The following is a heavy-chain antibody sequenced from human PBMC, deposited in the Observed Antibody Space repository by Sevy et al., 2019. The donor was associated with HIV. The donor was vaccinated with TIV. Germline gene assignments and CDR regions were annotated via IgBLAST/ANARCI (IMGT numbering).Heavy chain of an antibody. CDR3: ASIAAAGTMKYFDY. Sequence: SETLSLTCAVYGGSFSGYYWSWIRQPPGKGLELIGEINHSGSTNYNPSLKSRVTISVDTSKNQFSLKLSSVTAADTAVYYCASIAAAGTMKYFDYWGQGTLVTVSS. CDR2: INHSGST. J-gene: IGHJ4*02. V-gene: IGHV4-34*01. D-gene: IGHD6-13*01. CDR1: GGSFSGYY.